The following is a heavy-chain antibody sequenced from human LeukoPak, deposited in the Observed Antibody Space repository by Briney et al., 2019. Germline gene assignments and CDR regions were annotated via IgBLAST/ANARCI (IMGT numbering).Heavy chain of an antibody. CDR1: GFTFSSCG. V-gene: IGHV3-23*01. CDR3: AKSLSTVTTHCFDY. J-gene: IGHJ4*02. D-gene: IGHD4-17*01. CDR2: ISYSGDST. Sequence: PGGSLRLSCAASGFTFSSCGMSWVRQAPGKGLEWVSGISYSGDSTYSEDSVKGRFTISRDNSKNTLYLQMNSLRVEDTAVYYCAKSLSTVTTHCFDYWGQGTLVTVSS.